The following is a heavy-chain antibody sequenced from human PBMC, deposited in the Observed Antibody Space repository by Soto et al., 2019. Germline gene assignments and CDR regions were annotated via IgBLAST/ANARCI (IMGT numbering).Heavy chain of an antibody. V-gene: IGHV3-9*01. CDR1: GFTFDDYA. Sequence: GGSLRLSCAASGFTFDDYAMHWVRQAPGKGLEWVSGISWNSGSIGYADSVKGRFTISRDNAKNSLYLQMNSLRAEDTALYYCAKGLLERRSYYYYGMDVWGQGTTVTVSS. CDR2: ISWNSGSI. CDR3: AKGLLERRSYYYYGMDV. J-gene: IGHJ6*02. D-gene: IGHD1-1*01.